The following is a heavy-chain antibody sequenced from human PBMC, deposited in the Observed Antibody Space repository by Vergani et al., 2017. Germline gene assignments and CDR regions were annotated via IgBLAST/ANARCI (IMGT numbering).Heavy chain of an antibody. J-gene: IGHJ4*02. V-gene: IGHV3-30-3*01. CDR1: GFTFSSYA. D-gene: IGHD1-26*01. CDR3: ARTSGSYRTPFDY. Sequence: QVQLVESGGGVVQPGRSLRLSCAASGFTFSSYAMHWVRQAPGKGLEWVAVISYDGSNKYYADSVKGRFTISRDNSKNTLYLQMNSLRAEDTAVYYCARTSGSYRTPFDYWGQGTQVIVSS. CDR2: ISYDGSNK.